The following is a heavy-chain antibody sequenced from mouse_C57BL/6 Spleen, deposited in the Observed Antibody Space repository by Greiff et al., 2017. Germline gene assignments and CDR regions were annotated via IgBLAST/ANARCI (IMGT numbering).Heavy chain of an antibody. D-gene: IGHD6-1*01. CDR3: SGSQLAPFDY. CDR1: GFSLPSYG. V-gene: IGHV2-2*01. J-gene: IGHJ2*02. Sequence: QVQLQQSGPGLVQPSPSLSITCTASGFSLPSYGVHWVRQSPGKGLEWLGVIWRGGSTDYNAAFISRLSISMDNYKTQVFFIMNSLQADDTAIYYYSGSQLAPFDYWGQGTSLTVSS. CDR2: IWRGGST.